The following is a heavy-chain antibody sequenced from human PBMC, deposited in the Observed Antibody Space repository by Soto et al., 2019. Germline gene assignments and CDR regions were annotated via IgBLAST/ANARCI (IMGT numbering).Heavy chain of an antibody. J-gene: IGHJ6*01. Sequence: EVQLVESGGGLVKPGGSLRLSCAASGSTVSNAYMNWVRQAPGKGLEWVGRMKSKSDGGTTDYAAPVKGRFTISSDDSKNTVYLQMNSLKIEDTAVYYCTTPGVSTRYGMDVWGQGTTVTVSP. V-gene: IGHV3-15*07. CDR2: MKSKSDGGTT. CDR1: GSTVSNAY. D-gene: IGHD4-4*01. CDR3: TTPGVSTRYGMDV.